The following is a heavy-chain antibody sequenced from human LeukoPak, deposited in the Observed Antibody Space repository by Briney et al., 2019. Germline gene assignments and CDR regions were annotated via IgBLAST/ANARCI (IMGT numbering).Heavy chain of an antibody. D-gene: IGHD4-17*01. CDR2: IKQDGSEK. V-gene: IGHV3-7*03. CDR1: GFTVSSNY. J-gene: IGHJ5*02. CDR3: AKDQYGDYGWFDP. Sequence: GGSLRLSCAASGFTVSSNYMSWVRKAPGKGLEWAANIKQDGSEKYYVDSVKGRFTISRDNAKNSLYLQMNSLRAEDTAVYYCAKDQYGDYGWFDPWGQGTLVTVSS.